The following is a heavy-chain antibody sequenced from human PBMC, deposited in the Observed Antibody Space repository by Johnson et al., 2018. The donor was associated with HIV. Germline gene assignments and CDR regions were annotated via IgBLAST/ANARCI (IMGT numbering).Heavy chain of an antibody. D-gene: IGHD2-15*01. CDR1: GFTFSSYA. J-gene: IGHJ3*02. CDR3: AREWWSGERPVAFDI. CDR2: ISYDGSNK. Sequence: QVQLVESGGGVVQPGRSLRLSCAASGFTFSSYAMHWVRQAPGKGLEWVAVISYDGSNKYYADSVKGRFTISRDNSKNTLYLQMNSLRAEDTAVYYCAREWWSGERPVAFDIWGQGTMVTVSS. V-gene: IGHV3-30*14.